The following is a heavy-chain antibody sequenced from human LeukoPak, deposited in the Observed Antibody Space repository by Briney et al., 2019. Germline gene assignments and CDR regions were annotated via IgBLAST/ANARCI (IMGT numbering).Heavy chain of an antibody. Sequence: GGSLRLSCAPSGFTFSNAWTSGVRHALGKGLEWVGRIKSKTDGGTTDYTAPVKGRYTMSRDDSKNTLYLQMNSLKTEDTAVYYCTTGPFDYYGSASYLANGMDVWGQGTTVTVSS. D-gene: IGHD3-10*01. CDR3: TTGPFDYYGSASYLANGMDV. CDR1: GFTFSNAW. V-gene: IGHV3-15*01. J-gene: IGHJ6*02. CDR2: IKSKTDGGTT.